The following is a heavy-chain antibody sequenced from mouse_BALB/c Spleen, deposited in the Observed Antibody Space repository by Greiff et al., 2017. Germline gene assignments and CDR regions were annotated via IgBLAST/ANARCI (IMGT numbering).Heavy chain of an antibody. D-gene: IGHD2-4*01. CDR1: GFTFSDYY. CDR2: ISDGGSYT. V-gene: IGHV5-4*02. Sequence: EVQLVESGGGLVKPGGSLKLSCAASGFTFSDYYMYWVRQTPEKRLEWVATISDGGSYTYYPDSVKGRFTISRDNAKNNLYLQMSSLKSEDTAMYYCARAFYYDYGFAYWGQGTLVTVSA. CDR3: ARAFYYDYGFAY. J-gene: IGHJ3*01.